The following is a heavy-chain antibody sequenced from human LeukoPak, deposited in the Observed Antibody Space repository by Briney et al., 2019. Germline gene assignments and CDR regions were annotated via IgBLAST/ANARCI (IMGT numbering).Heavy chain of an antibody. Sequence: GGSLRLSCAASRFTFSSYGMHWVRQAPGKGLEWVAYIQYDGSNEQYADSVKGRFTISRDNSKNTLYLQKNSLRAEDTAVYYCARDRGSSGYDFTDFDYWGQGTLVTVSS. J-gene: IGHJ4*02. V-gene: IGHV3-30*02. CDR3: ARDRGSSGYDFTDFDY. CDR2: IQYDGSNE. CDR1: RFTFSSYG. D-gene: IGHD3-22*01.